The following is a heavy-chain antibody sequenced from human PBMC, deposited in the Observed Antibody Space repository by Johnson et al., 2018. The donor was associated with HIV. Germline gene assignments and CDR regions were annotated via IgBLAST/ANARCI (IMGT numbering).Heavy chain of an antibody. J-gene: IGHJ3*02. CDR2: INSDGGTT. CDR1: GFTFSSYA. V-gene: IGHV3-64*01. D-gene: IGHD2-21*01. Sequence: MQLVESGGGLVQPGGSLRLSCAASGFTFSSYALHWVRQAPGKGLEYVSGINSDGGTTEYVNSVKGRFTISRDNPWNTLYLQMNNLTTEDTAVYYCAKSVVVVLVGDNDDAFDIWGQGTMVTVSS. CDR3: AKSVVVVLVGDNDDAFDI.